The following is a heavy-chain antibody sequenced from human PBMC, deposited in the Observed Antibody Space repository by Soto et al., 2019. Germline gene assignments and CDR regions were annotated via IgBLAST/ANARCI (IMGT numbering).Heavy chain of an antibody. V-gene: IGHV6-1*01. J-gene: IGHJ6*02. CDR2: TYYRSKWYN. Sequence: SQTLSLPCAISGDSVSSNSAAWNWIRQSPLRGLEWLGRTYYRSKWYNDYAVSVKSRITINPDTSKNQFSLQLNSVTPEDTAVYYCARARAARPYYYYYYGMDVWGQGTTVTVSS. D-gene: IGHD6-6*01. CDR3: ARARAARPYYYYYYGMDV. CDR1: GDSVSSNSAA.